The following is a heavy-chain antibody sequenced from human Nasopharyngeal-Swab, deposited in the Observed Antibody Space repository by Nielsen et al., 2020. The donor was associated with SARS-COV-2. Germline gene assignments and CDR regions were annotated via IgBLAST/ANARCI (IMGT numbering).Heavy chain of an antibody. CDR2: ISSSGSTI. V-gene: IGHV3-11*04. CDR3: ARDGYDSSGYYYVYYFDY. J-gene: IGHJ4*02. CDR1: GFTFSDYY. D-gene: IGHD3-22*01. Sequence: GGSLRLSCAASGFTFSDYYMSWIRQAPGKGLEWVSYISSSGSTIYYADSAKGRFTISRDNAKNSLYLQMNSLRAEDTAVYYCARDGYDSSGYYYVYYFDYWGQGTLVTVSS.